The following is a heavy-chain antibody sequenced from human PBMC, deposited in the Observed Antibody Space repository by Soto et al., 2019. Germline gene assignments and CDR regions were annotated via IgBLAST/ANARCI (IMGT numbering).Heavy chain of an antibody. Sequence: SETLSLTCAVYGGSFSGYYWSWIRQPPGKGLEWIGEINHSGSTNYNPSLKSRVTISVDTSKNQFSLKLSSVTAADTAVYYCARGSWHYSSGWYGRTYYFDYWGQGTLVTVSS. J-gene: IGHJ4*02. CDR1: GGSFSGYY. V-gene: IGHV4-34*01. D-gene: IGHD6-19*01. CDR3: ARGSWHYSSGWYGRTYYFDY. CDR2: INHSGST.